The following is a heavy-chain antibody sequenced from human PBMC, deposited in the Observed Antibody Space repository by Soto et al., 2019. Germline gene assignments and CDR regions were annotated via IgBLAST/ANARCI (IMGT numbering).Heavy chain of an antibody. CDR2: IYYSGST. CDR1: GGSISSGDYY. Sequence: SETLSLTCTVSGGSISSGDYYWSWIRQPPGKGLEWIGYIYYSGSTYYNPSLKSRVTISVDTSKNQFSLKLSSVTAADTAVYYCAREARDVDTAMVAWFDPWGQGTLVTVSS. J-gene: IGHJ5*02. CDR3: AREARDVDTAMVAWFDP. V-gene: IGHV4-30-4*01. D-gene: IGHD5-18*01.